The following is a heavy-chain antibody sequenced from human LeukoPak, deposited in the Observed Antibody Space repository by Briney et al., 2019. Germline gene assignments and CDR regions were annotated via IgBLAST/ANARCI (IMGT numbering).Heavy chain of an antibody. Sequence: PGGSLRLSCAASGFSFSSYSMNWARQSPGKGLEWDSYISSSSSTISYADSVKGRFTISRDNSKNTLYLQMNSLRAEDTAVYYCASEIIFGSFDYWGQGTLVTVSS. V-gene: IGHV3-48*01. CDR2: ISSSSSTI. CDR3: ASEIIFGSFDY. CDR1: GFSFSSYS. D-gene: IGHD3-3*01. J-gene: IGHJ4*02.